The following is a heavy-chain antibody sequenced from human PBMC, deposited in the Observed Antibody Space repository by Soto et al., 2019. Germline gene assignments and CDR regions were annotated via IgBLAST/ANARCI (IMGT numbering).Heavy chain of an antibody. Sequence: QVQLVQSGAEVKKPGASVKVSCKASGGTFSTYTINWVRQAPGQGPEWMGGIIPILETPNYAQKFQGRVTITADESTTTVHMELSSLRSEDTAIYYCARERGGSFSSWGQGTLVTVSS. CDR2: IIPILETP. CDR3: ARERGGSFSS. V-gene: IGHV1-69*16. D-gene: IGHD1-26*01. J-gene: IGHJ5*02. CDR1: GGTFSTYT.